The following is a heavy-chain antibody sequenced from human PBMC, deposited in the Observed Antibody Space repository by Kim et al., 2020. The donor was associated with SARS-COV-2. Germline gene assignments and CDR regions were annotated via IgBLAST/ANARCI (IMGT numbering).Heavy chain of an antibody. CDR2: IYHSGST. CDR1: GYSISSGYY. V-gene: IGHV4-38-2*02. Sequence: SETLSLTCTVSGYSISSGYYWGWIRQPPGPGLAWIVSIYHSGSTYYNPSLKSRVTISVDTSKNQFSLKLGSVTAADTAVYYCARDRSEPYRGPVGYWGQGNLVTVSS. J-gene: IGHJ4*02. D-gene: IGHD1-26*01. CDR3: ARDRSEPYRGPVGY.